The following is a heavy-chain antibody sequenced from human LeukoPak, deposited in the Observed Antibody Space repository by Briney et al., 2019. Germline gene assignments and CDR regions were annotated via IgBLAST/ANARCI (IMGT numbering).Heavy chain of an antibody. CDR1: GFTFSSSA. J-gene: IGHJ4*02. Sequence: GGSLRLSCAASGFTFSSSAMSWVRQAPGKGLEWVSNIGSSSSSIYYADSVRGRFTISRDNAKNSLYLQMNSLRAEDTAVYYCAREGDSGSYLEYWGQGTLVTVSS. CDR2: IGSSSSSI. V-gene: IGHV3-48*01. D-gene: IGHD1-26*01. CDR3: AREGDSGSYLEY.